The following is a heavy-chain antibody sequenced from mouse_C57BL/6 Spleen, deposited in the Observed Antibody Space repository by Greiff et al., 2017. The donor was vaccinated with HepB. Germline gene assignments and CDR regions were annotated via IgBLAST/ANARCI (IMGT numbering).Heavy chain of an antibody. J-gene: IGHJ4*01. Sequence: EVQLQQSGEGLVKPGGSLKLSCAASGFTFSSYAMSWVRQTPEKRLEWVAYISSGGDYIYYADTVKGRFTISRDNARNTLYLQMSSLKSEDTAMYYCTRGEATEGYAMDYWGQGTSVTVSS. CDR2: ISSGGDYI. V-gene: IGHV5-9-1*02. CDR1: GFTFSSYA. CDR3: TRGEATEGYAMDY.